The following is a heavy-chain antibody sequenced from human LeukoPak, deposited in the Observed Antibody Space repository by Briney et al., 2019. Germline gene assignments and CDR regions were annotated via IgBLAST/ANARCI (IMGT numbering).Heavy chain of an antibody. CDR1: GFTFSTHE. J-gene: IGHJ4*02. Sequence: PGGSLRLSCVASGFTFSTHEMSWVRQAPGKGLEWVSYIDINGSPTHYADSVKGRFTISRDNAKNSLYLQMNSLRAEDTAVYYCARNAASGVVVITSFDYWGQGTLVTVSS. CDR2: IDINGSPT. D-gene: IGHD3-22*01. V-gene: IGHV3-48*03. CDR3: ARNAASGVVVITSFDY.